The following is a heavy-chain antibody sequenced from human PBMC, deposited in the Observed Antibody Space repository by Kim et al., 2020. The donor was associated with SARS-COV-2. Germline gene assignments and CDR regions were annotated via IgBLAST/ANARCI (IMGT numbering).Heavy chain of an antibody. V-gene: IGHV1-46*01. J-gene: IGHJ4*02. CDR3: ARLAYSSSWYFDY. D-gene: IGHD6-13*01. Sequence: YAQKFQGRATMTRDTSTSTVYMELSSLRSEDTAVYYCARLAYSSSWYFDYWGQGTLVTVSS.